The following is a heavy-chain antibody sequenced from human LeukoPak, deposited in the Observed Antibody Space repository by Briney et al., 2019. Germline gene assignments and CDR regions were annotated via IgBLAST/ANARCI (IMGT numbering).Heavy chain of an antibody. V-gene: IGHV3-23*01. D-gene: IGHD4-17*01. J-gene: IGHJ4*02. CDR2: ISGSGGST. Sequence: GGSLRLSCAASGFTFSSYAMSWVRQAPGKGLEWVSAISGSGGSTYYADSVKGRFTISRDNSKNTLYLQMNSLRAEDTAVYYCAKDPRWNTVTTLGYWGQGTLVTVSS. CDR1: GFTFSSYA. CDR3: AKDPRWNTVTTLGY.